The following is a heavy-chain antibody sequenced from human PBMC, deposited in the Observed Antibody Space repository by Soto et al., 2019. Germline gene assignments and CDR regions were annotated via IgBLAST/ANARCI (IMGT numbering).Heavy chain of an antibody. CDR2: ISYDGRNR. J-gene: IGHJ4*02. CDR3: ARDFGLGADSPGCFDY. V-gene: IGHV3-30*03. CDR1: GFTFSNFG. D-gene: IGHD1-26*01. Sequence: VGSLRPSCPASGFTFSNFGMHWVRQAQGKGLEWVAVISYDGRNRYYAESVKGRFTITRDKSKNTVYLQMSSLRAEDTALYYCARDFGLGADSPGCFDYWGQGTPVTVSS.